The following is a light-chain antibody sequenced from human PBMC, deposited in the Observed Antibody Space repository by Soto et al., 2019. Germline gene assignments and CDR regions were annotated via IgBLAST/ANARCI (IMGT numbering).Light chain of an antibody. CDR2: GGS. CDR3: QQYNSWPPIT. J-gene: IGKJ5*01. CDR1: QSVRSN. V-gene: IGKV3-15*01. Sequence: VLTQSPATLSVSPGERVTLSCRASQSVRSNLAWYQQKPGQAPRLLIYGGSTRATGRTARFSGSGSGRDFTLTISSLQSEDFSVYYCQQYNSWPPITFGQGTRLEIK.